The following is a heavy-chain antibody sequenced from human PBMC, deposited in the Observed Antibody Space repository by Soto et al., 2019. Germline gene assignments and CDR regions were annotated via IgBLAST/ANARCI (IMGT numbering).Heavy chain of an antibody. CDR2: INNDASST. CDR1: GFTFNTYW. J-gene: IGHJ4*02. CDR3: ASAGVAGAGTYYNDF. Sequence: EVQLVESGGGLVQPGGSLRLSCAASGFTFNTYWMHWVRQAPGKGLVWVSRINNDASSTSYADSVKGRLTVSRDNAKTTLYLHLYNLRAEDTAVYYCASAGVAGAGTYYNDFWGRGTLVTVSS. D-gene: IGHD3-10*01. V-gene: IGHV3-74*01.